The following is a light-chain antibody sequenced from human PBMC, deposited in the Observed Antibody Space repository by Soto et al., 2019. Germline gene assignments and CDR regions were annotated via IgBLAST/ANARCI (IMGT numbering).Light chain of an antibody. CDR3: QQRKKVHPNS. Sequence: EMFLTPSQVLRFLSPGDRATLSCRTSQTVDNFLAWYQLKPGKAPRLLIYDATKRASGIQVRFTGSGSGTDFILTISNIEAEDVAIYYCQQRKKVHPNSFRQGTRLAIK. J-gene: IGKJ5*01. V-gene: IGKV3D-11*02. CDR2: DAT. CDR1: QTVDNF.